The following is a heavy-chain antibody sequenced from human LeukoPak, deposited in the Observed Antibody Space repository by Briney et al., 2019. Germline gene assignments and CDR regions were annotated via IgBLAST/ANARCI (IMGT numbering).Heavy chain of an antibody. CDR3: VREGFGGYYDFWSGYFY. V-gene: IGHV6-1*01. Sequence: SQTLSLTRAISGDSVSSNSAAWNWIRQSPSRGLEWLGRTYHRSKWYSDYTVSVKGRITINPDTSKNQFSLQLNSVTPEDTAVYYCVREGFGGYYDFWSGYFYWGQGIVVTVSS. CDR2: TYHRSKWYS. J-gene: IGHJ4*02. D-gene: IGHD3-3*01. CDR1: GDSVSSNSAA.